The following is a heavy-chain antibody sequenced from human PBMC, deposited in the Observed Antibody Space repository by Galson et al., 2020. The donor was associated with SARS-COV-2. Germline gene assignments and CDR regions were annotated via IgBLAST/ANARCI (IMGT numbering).Heavy chain of an antibody. CDR1: RFPFDTYG. J-gene: IGHJ4*02. CDR3: AKVRWGQATTHTPHYLED. D-gene: IGHD4-4*01. Sequence: GESLKISCVASRFPFDTYGMHWVRQAPGKGLEWVAFIRYDGTAQYHVDSVKGRFTVSRDNSKNMLFLQMNTLRTEDTAMYYCAKVRWGQATTHTPHYLEDWGPGTLVTVSP. CDR2: IRYDGTAQ. V-gene: IGHV3-30*02.